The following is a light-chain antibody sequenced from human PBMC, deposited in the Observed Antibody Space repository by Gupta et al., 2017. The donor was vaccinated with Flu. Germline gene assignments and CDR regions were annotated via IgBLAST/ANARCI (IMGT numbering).Light chain of an antibody. V-gene: IGKV2-28*01. CDR3: RQTLQAPFT. Sequence: DIEMTQSPLSLPVTPGEPASMSCRSSQSLLSRNRHNYLAWYLQKPGQSPQLLISFSSNRASGVPDRISGGGSGTDFTLQISRVEAEDVGVYYCRQTLQAPFTFGGGTKVELK. CDR2: FSS. J-gene: IGKJ4*01. CDR1: QSLLSRNRHNY.